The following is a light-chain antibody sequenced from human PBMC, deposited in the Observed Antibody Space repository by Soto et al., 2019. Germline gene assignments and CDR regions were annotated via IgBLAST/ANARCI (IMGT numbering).Light chain of an antibody. CDR3: QSYDSSLSGWV. Sequence: QAVVTQPPSVSGAPGQRVTISCTGSSNDIGAGYDVHWYQQLPGTAPKLLIYGNNNRPSGVPDRFSGSKSGTSASLAITGLQAEDEADYYCQSYDSSLSGWVFGGGTKLTVL. CDR2: GNN. CDR1: SNDIGAGYD. V-gene: IGLV1-40*01. J-gene: IGLJ3*02.